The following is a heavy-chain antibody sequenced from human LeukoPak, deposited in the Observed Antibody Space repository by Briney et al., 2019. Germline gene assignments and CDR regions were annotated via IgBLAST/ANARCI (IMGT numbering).Heavy chain of an antibody. CDR2: ISSSSSTI. CDR1: GFTFSSYE. V-gene: IGHV3-48*01. CDR3: ARGQRRHIDMAPSFDY. J-gene: IGHJ4*02. D-gene: IGHD5-24*01. Sequence: GGSLRLSCAASGFTFSSYEMNWVRQAPGKGLEWVSYISSSSSTIYYADSVKGRFTISRDNAKNSLYLQMNSLRAEDTAVYSCARGQRRHIDMAPSFDYWGQGTLVTVSS.